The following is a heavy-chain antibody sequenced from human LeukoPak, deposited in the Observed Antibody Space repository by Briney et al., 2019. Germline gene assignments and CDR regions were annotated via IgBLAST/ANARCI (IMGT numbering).Heavy chain of an antibody. Sequence: GESLKISCKGSGYSFTSYWIGWVRQMPGKGLEWMGIIYPGDSDTRYSPSFQGQVTISADKSISTAYLQWSSLKASDTAMYYCARAPAGYYDSSGYYPFDYWGQGTLVTVSS. J-gene: IGHJ4*02. CDR3: ARAPAGYYDSSGYYPFDY. CDR2: IYPGDSDT. D-gene: IGHD3-22*01. V-gene: IGHV5-51*01. CDR1: GYSFTSYW.